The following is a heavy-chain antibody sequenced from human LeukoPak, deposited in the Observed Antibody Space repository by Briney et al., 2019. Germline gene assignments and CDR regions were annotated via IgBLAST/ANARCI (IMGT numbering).Heavy chain of an antibody. Sequence: GASVKVSCKASGGTFSSYAISWVRQAPGQGLEWMGWISAYNDNTNYAQKLQGRVTMTTDTSTSTAYMELRSLRSDDTAVYYCARDEKPHVVATPMSDYWGQGTLVTVSS. CDR2: ISAYNDNT. CDR3: ARDEKPHVVATPMSDY. J-gene: IGHJ4*02. D-gene: IGHD2-21*02. V-gene: IGHV1-18*01. CDR1: GGTFSSYA.